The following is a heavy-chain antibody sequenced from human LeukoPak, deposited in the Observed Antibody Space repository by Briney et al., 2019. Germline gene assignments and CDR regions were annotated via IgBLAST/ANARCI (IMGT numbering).Heavy chain of an antibody. CDR3: AMVTGYYYYGMDV. J-gene: IGHJ6*02. D-gene: IGHD5-18*01. V-gene: IGHV4-59*08. Sequence: SETLSLTCTVSGGSISSYYWSWIRQPPGKGLEWIGYIYYSGSTNYNPSLKSRVTISVDTSKNQFSLKLSSVTAADTAVYYCAMVTGYYYYGMDVWGQGTTVTVSS. CDR2: IYYSGST. CDR1: GGSISSYY.